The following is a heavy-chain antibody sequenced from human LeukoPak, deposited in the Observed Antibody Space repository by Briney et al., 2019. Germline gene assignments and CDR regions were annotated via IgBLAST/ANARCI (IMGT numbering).Heavy chain of an antibody. D-gene: IGHD3-10*01. CDR2: INPNSGGT. J-gene: IGHJ5*02. V-gene: IGHV1-2*02. CDR1: GYTFTGYY. Sequence: AAVKVSCMASGYTFTGYYMHWVRQAPGQGLEWMGWINPNSGGTNYAQKFQGRVTMTRDTSISTAYMELSRLRSDDTAVYYCAGVMLRGVNWFDPWGQGTLVTVSS. CDR3: AGVMLRGVNWFDP.